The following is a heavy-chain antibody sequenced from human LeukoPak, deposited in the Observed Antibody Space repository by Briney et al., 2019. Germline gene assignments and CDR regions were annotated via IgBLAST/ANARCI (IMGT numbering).Heavy chain of an antibody. CDR1: GGTFSSYA. D-gene: IGHD6-13*01. CDR2: IIPILGIA. V-gene: IGHV1-69*04. J-gene: IGHJ6*02. Sequence: RASVKVSCKASGGTFSSYAISWVRQAPGQGLEWMGRIIPILGIANYAQKFQGSVTITADKSTSTAYMELSSLRSEDTAVYYCARDSSSWYGATYYYYGMDVWGQGTTVTVSS. CDR3: ARDSSSWYGATYYYYGMDV.